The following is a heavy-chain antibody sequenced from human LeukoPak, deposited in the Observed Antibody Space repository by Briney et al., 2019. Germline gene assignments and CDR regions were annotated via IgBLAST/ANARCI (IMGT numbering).Heavy chain of an antibody. V-gene: IGHV4-61*02. CDR1: GASISSGSNS. J-gene: IGHJ3*02. D-gene: IGHD3-22*01. Sequence: SETLSLTCTVSGASISSGSNSWGWIRQPAGKGLEWIGRINTSGTTNYNPSLKSRVTMSIDTSKNQFSLKLSSVTAADTAVYYCVRSSEGGYYYDSRGYYAVILDAFDIWGQGTMVAVSS. CDR2: INTSGTT. CDR3: VRSSEGGYYYDSRGYYAVILDAFDI.